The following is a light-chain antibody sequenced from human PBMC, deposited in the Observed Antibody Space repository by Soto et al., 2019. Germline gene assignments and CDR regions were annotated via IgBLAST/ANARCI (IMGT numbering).Light chain of an antibody. CDR2: DVT. Sequence: QSALTQPRSVSGSPGQSVTISCTGTSSDVGVYNSVSWYQHHPGKAPKPMIYDVTKRPSGVPARFSGSKSGNTASLTISGLRAEDEAAYYCCTYADSSVVFAGGTKLTFI. V-gene: IGLV2-11*01. CDR3: CTYADSSVV. J-gene: IGLJ2*01. CDR1: SSDVGVYNS.